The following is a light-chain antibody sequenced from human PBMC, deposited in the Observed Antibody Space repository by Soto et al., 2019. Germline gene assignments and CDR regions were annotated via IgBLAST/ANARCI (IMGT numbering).Light chain of an antibody. CDR3: QQYNSYET. V-gene: IGKV1-5*03. J-gene: IGKJ1*01. CDR1: QSISSW. CDR2: KAS. Sequence: DIQMTQSPSTLSASVGDRVTITFRASQSISSWLAWYQQKPGKAPKLLIYKASSLESGVPSRFSGSGSGTEFTLTISSLQPDDFATYYCQQYNSYETFGQGTKVDI.